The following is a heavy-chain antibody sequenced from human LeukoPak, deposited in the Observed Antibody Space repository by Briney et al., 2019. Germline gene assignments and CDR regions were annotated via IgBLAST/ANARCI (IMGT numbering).Heavy chain of an antibody. CDR1: GGSFSGYY. CDR2: INHSGST. V-gene: IGHV4-34*01. Sequence: SETLSLTCAVYGGSFSGYYWGWIRQPPGKGLEWIGEINHSGSTNYNPSLKSRVTISVDTSKNQFSLKLSSVTAADTAVYYCASGYSSSLEFDYWGQGTLVTVSS. J-gene: IGHJ4*02. CDR3: ASGYSSSLEFDY. D-gene: IGHD6-6*01.